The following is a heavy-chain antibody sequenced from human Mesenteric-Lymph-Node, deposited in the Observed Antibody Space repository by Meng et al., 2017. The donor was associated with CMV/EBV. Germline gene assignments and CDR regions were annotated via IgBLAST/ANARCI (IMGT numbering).Heavy chain of an antibody. V-gene: IGHV1-2*02. D-gene: IGHD3-10*01. J-gene: IGHJ6*02. CDR3: ARYLLPRSIRGSYYFGMDV. CDR2: INPNSGGT. CDR1: GYTFTGYY. Sequence: ASVKVSCKASGYTFTGYYLHWVRQAPGQGLEWMGWINPNSGGTNYAQKFQGRVTMTRDTSISTAYMELSRLRSDDTAVYFCARYLLPRSIRGSYYFGMDVWGQGTTVTVSS.